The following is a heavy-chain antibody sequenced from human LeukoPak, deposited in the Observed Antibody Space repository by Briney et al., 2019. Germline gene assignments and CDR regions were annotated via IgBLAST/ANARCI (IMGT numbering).Heavy chain of an antibody. J-gene: IGHJ4*02. CDR2: VSPPGGGT. CDR3: AKAPVTSCRGAYCYPFDS. D-gene: IGHD2-21*01. V-gene: IGHV3-23*01. Sequence: GGSLRLSCAASGFTFSNHGMNWVRQAPGKGLEWLSGVSPPGGGTYYADSVKGRFTISRDNSKNTLYLQMNSLRAEDAAVYFCAKAPVTSCRGAYCYPFDSWGQGTLVTVSS. CDR1: GFTFSNHG.